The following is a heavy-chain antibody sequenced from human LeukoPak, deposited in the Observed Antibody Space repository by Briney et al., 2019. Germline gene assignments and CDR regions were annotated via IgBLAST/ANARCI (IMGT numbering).Heavy chain of an antibody. CDR1: GGSISSTNW. V-gene: IGHV4-4*02. J-gene: IGHJ3*02. CDR3: ARGVITMVRGVIDAFDI. D-gene: IGHD3-10*01. Sequence: SGTLSLTCAVSGGSISSTNWWTWVRQSPGKGLEWIGSIYYSGSTYYNPSLKSRVTISVDTSKNQFSLKLSSVTAADTAVYYCARGVITMVRGVIDAFDIWGQGTMVTVSS. CDR2: IYYSGST.